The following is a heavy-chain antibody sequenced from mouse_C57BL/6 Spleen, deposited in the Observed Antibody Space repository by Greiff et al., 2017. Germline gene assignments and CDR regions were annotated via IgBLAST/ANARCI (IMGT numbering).Heavy chain of an antibody. CDR3: ARWGNYFAY. CDR2: ILPGSGST. D-gene: IGHD2-1*01. V-gene: IGHV1-9*01. Sequence: QVQLQQSGAELMKPGASVKLSCKASGYTFTGYWIEWVKQRPGHGLEWIGEILPGSGSTNYNDKFKGKATFTVDTSSNTAYMQLSSLATEDSAIYYCARWGNYFAYWGQGTLVTVSA. CDR1: GYTFTGYW. J-gene: IGHJ3*01.